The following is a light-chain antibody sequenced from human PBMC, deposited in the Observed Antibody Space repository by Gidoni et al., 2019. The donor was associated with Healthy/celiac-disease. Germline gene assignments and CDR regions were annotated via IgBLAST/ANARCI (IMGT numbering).Light chain of an antibody. CDR2: QDS. J-gene: IGLJ2*01. CDR1: KLGDKY. CDR3: QAWDSSTVV. Sequence: SYELTQPPSVYVPPGQTDSITCSGDKLGDKYACWYQQKPGQSPVLVIYQDSTRPSGIPERFSGSNSGNTATLTISGTQAMDEADYYCQAWDSSTVVFGGGTKLTVL. V-gene: IGLV3-1*01.